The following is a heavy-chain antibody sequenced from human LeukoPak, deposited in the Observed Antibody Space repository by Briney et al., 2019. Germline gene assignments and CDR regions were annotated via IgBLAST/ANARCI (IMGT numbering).Heavy chain of an antibody. V-gene: IGHV4-59*01. Sequence: PSETLSLTCTVSGGSISSYYWRWIRQPPGKGLECIGYGYHSGSTNHNPSLKSRVTISVDTSKNQFSLKLNSVTAADTAVYYCARFGVAFDIWGQGTLVTVSS. CDR3: ARFGVAFDI. CDR1: GGSISSYY. D-gene: IGHD3-3*01. J-gene: IGHJ3*02. CDR2: GYHSGST.